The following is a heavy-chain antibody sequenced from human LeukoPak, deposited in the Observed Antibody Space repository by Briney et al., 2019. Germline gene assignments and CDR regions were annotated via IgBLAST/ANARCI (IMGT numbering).Heavy chain of an antibody. Sequence: PGGSLTLSCAASRFTFSSYAMSWVRQAPGKGLEWVSAISGSGGSTYYADSVKGRFTISRDNSKNTLYLQMNSLRAEDTAVYYCAKGIQPHYYYGMDVWGQGTTVTVSS. D-gene: IGHD5-18*01. CDR2: ISGSGGST. V-gene: IGHV3-23*01. CDR1: RFTFSSYA. J-gene: IGHJ6*02. CDR3: AKGIQPHYYYGMDV.